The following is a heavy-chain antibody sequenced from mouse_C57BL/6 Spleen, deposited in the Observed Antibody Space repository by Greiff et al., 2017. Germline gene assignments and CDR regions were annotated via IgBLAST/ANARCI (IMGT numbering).Heavy chain of an antibody. Sequence: QVQLKESGPELVKPGASVKISCKASGYAFSSSWMNWVKQRPGKGLEWIGRIYPGDGDTNYNGKFKGKATLTADKSATAAYMQLSSLSSEDSAVYFCAREGYYGSSYQYYFDCWGPGTTLTVSS. CDR1: GYAFSSSW. CDR3: AREGYYGSSYQYYFDC. V-gene: IGHV1-82*01. CDR2: IYPGDGDT. J-gene: IGHJ2*01. D-gene: IGHD1-1*01.